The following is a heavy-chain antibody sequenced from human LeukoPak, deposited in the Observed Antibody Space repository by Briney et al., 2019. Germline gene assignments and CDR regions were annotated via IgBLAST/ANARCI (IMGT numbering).Heavy chain of an antibody. CDR1: GFTFHDHG. CDR2: ISGGGTTT. CDR3: AKARYCSNGECYPQYYFDF. J-gene: IGHJ4*02. D-gene: IGHD2-8*01. V-gene: IGHV3-23*01. Sequence: GGSLRLSCAASGFTFHDHGMTWVRQAPGKGLDWVSVISGGGTTTYYADFARGRFTISRDNSKNTLILQMDSLRAEDTAVYYCAKARYCSNGECYPQYYFDFWGQGTLVTVSS.